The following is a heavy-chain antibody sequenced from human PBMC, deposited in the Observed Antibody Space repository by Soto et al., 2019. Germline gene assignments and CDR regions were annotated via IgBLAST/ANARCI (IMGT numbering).Heavy chain of an antibody. V-gene: IGHV1-18*01. CDR3: ARRRAITMVRGVIRSAEYFQH. CDR1: GYTFTSYG. J-gene: IGHJ1*01. CDR2: ISAYNGNT. Sequence: QVQLVQSGAEVKKPGASVKVSCKASGYTFTSYGISWVRQAPGQGLEWMGWISAYNGNTGYAQKFQGRVTMTRNTSISTAYMELSSLRSEDTAVYYCARRRAITMVRGVIRSAEYFQHWGQGTLVTVSS. D-gene: IGHD3-10*01.